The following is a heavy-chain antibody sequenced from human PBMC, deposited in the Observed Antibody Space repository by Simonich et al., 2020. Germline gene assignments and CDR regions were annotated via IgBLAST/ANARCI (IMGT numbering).Heavy chain of an antibody. CDR3: ARVGYSNYYYYGMDV. D-gene: IGHD6-13*01. J-gene: IGHJ6*02. CDR2: IYHSGST. CDR1: GYSISSGYY. V-gene: IGHV4-38-2*01. Sequence: QVQLQESGPGLVKPSETLSLTCAVSGYSISSGYYWGWFRQPPGKGLGWIGRIYHSGSTHYHPSLKSRVTISVDTSKNQFSLKLSSVTAADTAVYYCARVGYSNYYYYGMDVWGQGTTVTVSS.